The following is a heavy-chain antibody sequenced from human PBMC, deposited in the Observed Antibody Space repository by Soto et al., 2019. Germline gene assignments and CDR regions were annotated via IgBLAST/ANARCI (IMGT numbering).Heavy chain of an antibody. CDR2: FDPEDGET. J-gene: IGHJ4*02. CDR1: GYTLTELS. D-gene: IGHD5-12*01. CDR3: AREGYSGYRDLDY. V-gene: IGHV1-24*01. Sequence: GASVKVSCKVSGYTLTELSMHWVRQAPGKGLEWGGSFDPEDGETNYAQKLQGRVTMTTDTSTSTAYMELRSLRSDDMAVYYCAREGYSGYRDLDYWGQGTLVTVSS.